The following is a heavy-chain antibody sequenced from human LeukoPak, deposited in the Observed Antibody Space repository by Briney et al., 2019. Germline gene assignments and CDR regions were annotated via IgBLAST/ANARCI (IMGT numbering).Heavy chain of an antibody. V-gene: IGHV3-48*01. J-gene: IGHJ4*02. CDR2: ISSSSSTI. Sequence: GGSLRLSCAASGFTFSSYSMNWVRQAPGKGPEWVSYISSSSSTIYYADSVKGRFTISRDNAKNSLYLQMNSLRAEDTAVYYCARGWGSYRYTGIFDHWGQGTLVTVSS. D-gene: IGHD1-26*01. CDR1: GFTFSSYS. CDR3: ARGWGSYRYTGIFDH.